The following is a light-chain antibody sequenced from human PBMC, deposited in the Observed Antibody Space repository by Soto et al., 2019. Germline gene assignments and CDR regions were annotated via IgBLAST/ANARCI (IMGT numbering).Light chain of an antibody. CDR2: EVS. CDR1: SSDVGGYNY. Sequence: NKPRSGNGLHVQGGSIFCTKTSSDVGGYNYVSWYQQHPGKAPKLMIYEVSKRPSGVPDRFSGSKSGNTASLTVSGLQADDEDDYYCISYAGSNNFYVFGTGTKFTV. J-gene: IGLJ1*01. V-gene: IGLV2-8*01. CDR3: ISYAGSNNFYV.